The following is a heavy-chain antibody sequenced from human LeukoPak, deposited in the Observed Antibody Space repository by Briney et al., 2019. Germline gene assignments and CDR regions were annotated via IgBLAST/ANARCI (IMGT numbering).Heavy chain of an antibody. CDR3: VRDGSSWGNFDY. Sequence: GGSLRLSCASSGFTFSTYAMDWVRQAPGKGLEWVSYLSSSSSVIYHANSLKGRFTISRDNAKNSLYLQMNSLRTEDTAVYYCVRDGSSWGNFDYWGQGTLVSVSS. V-gene: IGHV3-48*01. D-gene: IGHD7-27*01. CDR1: GFTFSTYA. J-gene: IGHJ4*02. CDR2: LSSSSSVI.